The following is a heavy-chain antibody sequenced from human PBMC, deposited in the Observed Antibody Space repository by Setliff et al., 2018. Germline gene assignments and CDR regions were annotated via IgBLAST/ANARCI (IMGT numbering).Heavy chain of an antibody. J-gene: IGHJ6*03. V-gene: IGHV3-48*01. CDR3: ARSSVVGGYSTTYYFDYMDV. D-gene: IGHD3-3*01. Sequence: GGSLRLSCVASGFTFSSHGMTWVRLAPGKGLEWISYISTSSSTIYYADSVKGRFTISRDNANHTLYLQMNSLTAGDTAVYYCARSSVVGGYSTTYYFDYMDVWGKGTTVTVSS. CDR1: GFTFSSHG. CDR2: ISTSSSTI.